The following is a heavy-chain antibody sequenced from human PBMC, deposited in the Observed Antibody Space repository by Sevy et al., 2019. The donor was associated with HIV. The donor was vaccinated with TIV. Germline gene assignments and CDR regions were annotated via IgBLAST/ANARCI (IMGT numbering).Heavy chain of an antibody. CDR1: GFSFSTYS. CDR3: ARLGSGSYSGFDI. D-gene: IGHD1-26*01. CDR2: ISSSSSTI. Sequence: GGSLRLSCAASGFSFSTYSMNWVRQAPGKGLEWVSYISSSSSTIYYVDSVKGRSTISRDNAKNSLYLQMNSLRDEDTAVYYCARLGSGSYSGFDIWGQGTMVTVSS. J-gene: IGHJ3*02. V-gene: IGHV3-48*02.